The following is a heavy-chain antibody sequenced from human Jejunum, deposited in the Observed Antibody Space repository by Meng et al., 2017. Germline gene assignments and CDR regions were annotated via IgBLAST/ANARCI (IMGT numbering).Heavy chain of an antibody. CDR2: LNPSGGFT. J-gene: IGHJ5*01. Sequence: QVEAVQEGAEVEEAVSSVRASCKASGYSFTCYHMRWVRQAAGQGLEYIEILNPSGGFTSCEQKFQGTVTMTSATYTSTVYLELSSLTSEDTAVYFCARDLPGTCWFDSWGQGTLVTVSS. V-gene: IGHV1-46*01. CDR1: GYSFTCYH. D-gene: IGHD6-13*01. CDR3: ARDLPGTCWFDS.